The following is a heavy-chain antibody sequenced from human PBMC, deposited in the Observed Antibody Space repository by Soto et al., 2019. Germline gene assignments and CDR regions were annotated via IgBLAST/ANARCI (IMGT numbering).Heavy chain of an antibody. CDR3: ASPMGEYSYRYSY. V-gene: IGHV4-34*01. D-gene: IGHD5-18*01. Sequence: SETLSLTCAVYGGSFSGYYWSWIRQPPGKGLEWIGEINHSGSTNYNPSLKSRVTISVDTSKNQFSLKLSSVTAADTAVYYCASPMGEYSYRYSYWGQGTLVTVSS. CDR1: GGSFSGYY. J-gene: IGHJ4*02. CDR2: INHSGST.